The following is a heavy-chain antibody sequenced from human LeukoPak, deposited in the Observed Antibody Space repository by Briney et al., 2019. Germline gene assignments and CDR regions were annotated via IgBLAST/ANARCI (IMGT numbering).Heavy chain of an antibody. CDR1: GGSISSSGYY. V-gene: IGHV4-39*01. J-gene: IGHJ4*02. CDR2: IYYSGST. D-gene: IGHD6-19*01. CDR3: ARSPLYPYSSGLADY. Sequence: SETLSLTCTVSGGSISSSGYYWGWIRQPPGKGLEWIGIIYYSGSTYYNPSLKSRVTISVDTSKNQFSLKLSSVTAADTAVYYCARSPLYPYSSGLADYWGQGTLVTVSA.